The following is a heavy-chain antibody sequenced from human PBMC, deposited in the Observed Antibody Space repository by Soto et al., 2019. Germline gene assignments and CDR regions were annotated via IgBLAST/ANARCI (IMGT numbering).Heavy chain of an antibody. CDR2: VIPIFGTP. CDR3: ARSQGGSSSLDIYYDSYYGMDV. J-gene: IGHJ6*01. CDR1: GGTFSTYA. Sequence: QVQLVQSGAEVKKPGSSVKVSCKAPGGTFSTYAISWVRQAPGQGLEWMGGVIPIFGTPQYAQKFQGRVTITADESTSTGYMELRSMRSEDTAVYYCARSQGGSSSLDIYYDSYYGMDVWGQGHAVTVSS. V-gene: IGHV1-69*01. D-gene: IGHD2-15*01.